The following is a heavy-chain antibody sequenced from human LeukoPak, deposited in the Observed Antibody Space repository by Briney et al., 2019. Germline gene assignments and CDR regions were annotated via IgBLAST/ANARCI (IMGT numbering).Heavy chain of an antibody. D-gene: IGHD4-17*01. CDR1: GFTFGNYG. J-gene: IGHJ4*01. CDR2: ISGSGGST. V-gene: IGHV3-23*01. CDR3: AKDFGDFFPPLFDS. Sequence: GGSLRLSCAASGFTFGNYGMSWVRQAPGKGLEWVSAISGSGGSTYYADSVKGRFTISRGNAKNSLYLQMNSLRAEDTALYYCAKDFGDFFPPLFDSWGHGTLVTVSS.